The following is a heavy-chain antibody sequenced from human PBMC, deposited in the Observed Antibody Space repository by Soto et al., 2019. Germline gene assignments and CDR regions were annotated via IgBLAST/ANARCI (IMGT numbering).Heavy chain of an antibody. CDR1: GFTFSSYG. CDR3: AKEGRLAVADS. J-gene: IGHJ5*02. Sequence: GGSLRLSCAASGFTFSSYGMHWVRQAPGKGLEWVAVISYDGSNKYYADSVKGRFTISRDNSKNTLYLQMNSLRAEDTAVYYCAKEGRLAVADSWGQGTLVTVSS. CDR2: ISYDGSNK. D-gene: IGHD6-19*01. V-gene: IGHV3-30*18.